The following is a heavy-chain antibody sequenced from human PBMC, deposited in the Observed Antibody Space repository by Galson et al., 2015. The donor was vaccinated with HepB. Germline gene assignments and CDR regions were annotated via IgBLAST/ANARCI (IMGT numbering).Heavy chain of an antibody. Sequence: SLRLSCAASGFTFSSYAMHWVRQAPGKGLEWVAVISYDGSNKYYADSVKGRFTISRDNSKNTLYLQMNRLRVDDTAIYYCARVVRGIWFGDFDPWGQGTLVTVSS. V-gene: IGHV3-30*04. CDR2: ISYDGSNK. J-gene: IGHJ5*02. CDR3: ARVVRGIWFGDFDP. D-gene: IGHD3-10*01. CDR1: GFTFSSYA.